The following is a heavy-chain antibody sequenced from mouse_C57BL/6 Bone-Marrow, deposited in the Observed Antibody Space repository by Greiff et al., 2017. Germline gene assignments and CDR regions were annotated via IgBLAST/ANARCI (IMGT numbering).Heavy chain of an antibody. CDR2: ISSGGSYT. J-gene: IGHJ3*01. V-gene: IGHV5-6*01. CDR3: ARRVRGFAY. Sequence: EVQGVESGGDLVKPGGSLKLSCAASGFTFSSYGMSWVRQTPDKRLEWVATISSGGSYTYYPDSVKGRFTISRDNAKNTLYLQMSSLKSEDTAMYYWARRVRGFAYWGQGTLVTVSA. CDR1: GFTFSSYG.